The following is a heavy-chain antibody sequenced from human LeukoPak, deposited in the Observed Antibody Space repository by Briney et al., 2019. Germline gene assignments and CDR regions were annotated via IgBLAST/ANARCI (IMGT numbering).Heavy chain of an antibody. J-gene: IGHJ5*02. CDR2: INAGNGST. CDR1: GGTFSSYA. V-gene: IGHV1-3*01. Sequence: ASVRVSCKASGGTFSSYAISWVRQAPGQRLEWMGWINAGNGSTKYSQRFQGRVTITRDTSAITAYMELSSLRSEDTAVYYCARDRVYCSSTSCTNCFDPWGQGTLVTVSS. D-gene: IGHD2-2*01. CDR3: ARDRVYCSSTSCTNCFDP.